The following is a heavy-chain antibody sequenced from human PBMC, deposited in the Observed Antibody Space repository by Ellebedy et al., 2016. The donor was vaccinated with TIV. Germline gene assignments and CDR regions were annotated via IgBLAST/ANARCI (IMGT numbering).Heavy chain of an antibody. D-gene: IGHD1-26*01. CDR2: IYYSGST. CDR3: ARHSVGATSFTVYFDY. V-gene: IGHV4-59*01. CDR1: GGSISSYY. J-gene: IGHJ4*02. Sequence: MPSETLSLTCTVSGGSISSYYWSWIRQPPGKGLEWIGYIYYSGSTNYNPSLKSRVTISVDTSKNQFSLKLSSVTAADTAVYYCARHSVGATSFTVYFDYWGQGTLVTVSS.